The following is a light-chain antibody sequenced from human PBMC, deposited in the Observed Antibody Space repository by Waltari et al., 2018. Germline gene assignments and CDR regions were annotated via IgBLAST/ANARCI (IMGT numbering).Light chain of an antibody. CDR2: DAS. J-gene: IGKJ1*01. Sequence: VLTQSPATLSVSLGARATLYCRASQTINNNLAWYQLKPGQAPRLLIYDASTRATGIPARFSGSGSGTEFALTISGLQSEDFAIYYCQQYNHWQWTFGQGTRVDIK. V-gene: IGKV3D-15*01. CDR3: QQYNHWQWT. CDR1: QTINNN.